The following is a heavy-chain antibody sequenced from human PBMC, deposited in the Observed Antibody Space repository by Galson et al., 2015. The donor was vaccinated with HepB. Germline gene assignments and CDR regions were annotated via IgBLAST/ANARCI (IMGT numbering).Heavy chain of an antibody. D-gene: IGHD3-3*01. J-gene: IGHJ4*02. CDR1: GFTVSSNY. CDR3: ARLAVSGPVTDH. CDR2: IYSGGST. V-gene: IGHV3-66*01. Sequence: SLRLSCAASGFTVSSNYMSWVRQAPGKGLEWVSVIYSGGSTYYADSVKGRFTISRDNSKNTLYLQMNSLRAEDTAVYYCARLAVSGPVTDHWGQGTLVTVSS.